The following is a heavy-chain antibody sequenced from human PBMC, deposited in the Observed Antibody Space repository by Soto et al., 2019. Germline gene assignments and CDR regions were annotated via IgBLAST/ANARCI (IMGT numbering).Heavy chain of an antibody. CDR2: MSGSGSDV. CDR1: GFNIRDHY. Sequence: QVQLVESGGGLVNPGGSLRLSCVASGFNIRDHYMNWVRQAPGRGLEWVSYMSGSGSDVNYVDSVRGRFTMSRDNAQNSLFLQMNSLRAEDTAVYYCVRTARLLDSWGPGTLVTVSS. V-gene: IGHV3-11*01. CDR3: VRTARLLDS. J-gene: IGHJ4*02. D-gene: IGHD2-21*01.